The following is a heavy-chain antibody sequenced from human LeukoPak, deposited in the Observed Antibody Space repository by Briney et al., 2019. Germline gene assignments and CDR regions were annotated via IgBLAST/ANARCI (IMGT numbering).Heavy chain of an antibody. J-gene: IGHJ4*02. D-gene: IGHD2-15*01. CDR3: AREGYCSGGSCQGVDY. Sequence: SETLSLTCTVSGGSISSSSYYWGWIRQPPGKGLEWIGSIYYSGSTYYNPSLKSRVTISVDASKNQFSLKLSSVTAADTAVYYCAREGYCSGGSCQGVDYWGQGTLVTVSS. CDR2: IYYSGST. CDR1: GGSISSSSYY. V-gene: IGHV4-39*07.